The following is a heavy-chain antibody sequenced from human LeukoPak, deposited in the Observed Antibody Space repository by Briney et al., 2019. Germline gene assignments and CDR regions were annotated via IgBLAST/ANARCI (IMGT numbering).Heavy chain of an antibody. CDR2: IYHSGST. D-gene: IGHD6-13*01. CDR1: GYSISSGYY. CDR3: ARRQLGRVSAAGTYYFDY. J-gene: IGHJ4*02. Sequence: PSETLSLTCAVSGYSISSGYYWGWIRQPPGKGLEWIGSIYHSGSTYYNPSLKSRVTISVDTSKIQFSLKLSSVTAADTAVYYCARRQLGRVSAAGTYYFDYWGQGTLVTVSS. V-gene: IGHV4-38-2*01.